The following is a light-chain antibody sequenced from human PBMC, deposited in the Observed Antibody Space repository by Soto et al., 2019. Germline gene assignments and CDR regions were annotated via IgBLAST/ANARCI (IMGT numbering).Light chain of an antibody. CDR3: SSYTSSSPLEV. J-gene: IGLJ1*01. Sequence: QSVLTQPASVSGSPGQSITISCTGTSSDVGGYNYVSWYQQHPGKAPKLMIYDVSNRPSGVSNRFSGSKSGNTASLTISGLQAEDEADYYCSSYTSSSPLEVFGTGTKLTAL. V-gene: IGLV2-14*01. CDR1: SSDVGGYNY. CDR2: DVS.